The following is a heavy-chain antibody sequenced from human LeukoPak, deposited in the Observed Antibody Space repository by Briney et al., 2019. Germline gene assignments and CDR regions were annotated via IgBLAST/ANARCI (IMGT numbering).Heavy chain of an antibody. D-gene: IGHD3-16*02. CDR1: GFTFSSNA. V-gene: IGHV3-30-3*01. CDR2: MSYDGSNK. Sequence: GMSLRLSCAASGFTFSSNAMHGVRQAPGKGLEWVAVMSYDGSNKYYADSVKGRFTISRDNSKNTLYLQMNSLRAEDTAVYYCARAPLGLGELSLGYFDYWGQGTLVTVST. J-gene: IGHJ4*02. CDR3: ARAPLGLGELSLGYFDY.